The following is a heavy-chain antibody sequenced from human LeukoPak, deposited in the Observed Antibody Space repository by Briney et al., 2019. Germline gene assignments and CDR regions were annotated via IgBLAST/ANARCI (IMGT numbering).Heavy chain of an antibody. J-gene: IGHJ5*01. V-gene: IGHV4-59*01. CDR1: GGSMSHYY. CDR3: ARMPPGVVYWFTP. CDR2: IYYSGST. Sequence: SETLSLTCTVSGGSMSHYYWSWIRQPPGKGLEWIGYIYYSGSTKYNPSIKSRVTISLDTSQNQFSLKLTSLSTSQTATFCYARMPPGVVYWFTPGSEASLVTVSS. D-gene: IGHD3-3*01.